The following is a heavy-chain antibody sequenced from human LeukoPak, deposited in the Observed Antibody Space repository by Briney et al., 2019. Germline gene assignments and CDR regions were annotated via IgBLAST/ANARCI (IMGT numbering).Heavy chain of an antibody. J-gene: IGHJ5*02. Sequence: GASVKVSCKASGYTFTSYGISWVRQAPGQGLEWMGWISAYNGNTNYAQKLQGRVTMTTDTSASTAYMELRSLRSEDTAVYYCARDPYSTKYNWFDPWGQGTLVTVSS. CDR1: GYTFTSYG. V-gene: IGHV1-18*01. CDR2: ISAYNGNT. CDR3: ARDPYSTKYNWFDP. D-gene: IGHD6-13*01.